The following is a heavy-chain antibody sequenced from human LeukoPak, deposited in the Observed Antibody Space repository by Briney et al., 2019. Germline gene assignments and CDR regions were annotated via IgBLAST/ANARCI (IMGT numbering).Heavy chain of an antibody. CDR3: AREDCSSTSCYAAHGDSFDY. CDR1: GFTFSSYS. D-gene: IGHD2-2*01. J-gene: IGHJ4*02. CDR2: ISSSSSYI. Sequence: GRSLRLSWAASGFTFSSYSMNWVSQAPGKGLEWVSSISSSSSYIYYANSVKGRFTISRDNAKNSLYLQMNSLRAEDTAVYYCAREDCSSTSCYAAHGDSFDYWGQGTLVTVSS. V-gene: IGHV3-21*01.